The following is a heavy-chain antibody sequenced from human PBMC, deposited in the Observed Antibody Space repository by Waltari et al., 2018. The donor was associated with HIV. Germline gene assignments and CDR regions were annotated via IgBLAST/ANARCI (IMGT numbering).Heavy chain of an antibody. CDR3: AGYQSDVFDI. V-gene: IGHV1-46*01. Sequence: QVQLVQSGAEVKEPGASVTVSCKSSGYSFAHYYLHWVRQAPGQGLEWMGVINHSGGGTSYAQKFQGRVTMTRDTSTSTFYMDLISLRSQDTAVYYCAGYQSDVFDIWGQGTVVTVSS. D-gene: IGHD5-12*01. J-gene: IGHJ3*02. CDR2: INHSGGGT. CDR1: GYSFAHYY.